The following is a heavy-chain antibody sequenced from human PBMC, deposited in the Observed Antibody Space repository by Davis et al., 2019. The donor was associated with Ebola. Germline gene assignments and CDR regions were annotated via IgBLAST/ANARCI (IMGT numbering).Heavy chain of an antibody. J-gene: IGHJ4*02. V-gene: IGHV4-34*01. Sequence: PSETLSLTCAVYGGSFSGYYWSWIRQPPGKGLEWIGEINHSGSTNYNPSLKSRVTISVDTSKNQFSLKLSSVTAADTAVYYCARGLVVCTSCLDYWGQGTLVTVSS. CDR1: GGSFSGYY. CDR2: INHSGST. CDR3: ARGLVVCTSCLDY. D-gene: IGHD2-2*01.